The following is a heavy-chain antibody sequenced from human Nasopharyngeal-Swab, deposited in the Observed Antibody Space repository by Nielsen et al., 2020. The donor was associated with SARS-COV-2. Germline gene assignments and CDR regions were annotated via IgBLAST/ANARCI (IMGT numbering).Heavy chain of an antibody. CDR2: ISWDGGST. CDR1: GFTFDDYT. CDR3: AKQNKWELDY. J-gene: IGHJ4*02. D-gene: IGHD1-26*01. Sequence: GESLKISCAASGFTFDDYTMNWVRQAPGKGLEWVSLISWDGGSTYYADSVKGRFTISRDNSKNSLYLQMNSLRTEDTALYYCAKQNKWELDYWGQGTLVTVSS. V-gene: IGHV3-43*01.